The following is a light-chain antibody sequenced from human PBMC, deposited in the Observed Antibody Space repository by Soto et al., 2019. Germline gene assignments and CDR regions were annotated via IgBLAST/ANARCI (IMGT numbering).Light chain of an antibody. V-gene: IGKV3-15*01. CDR3: QQYNNWPRT. CDR2: GAS. Sequence: FVLTQSPGTLSLSRGERATLSCRASQSVSSNLAWYQQKPGQAPRLLIYGASTRATGIPARFSGSGSGTEFTLTISSLQSEDFAVYYCQQYNNWPRTFGQGTKVDIK. CDR1: QSVSSN. J-gene: IGKJ1*01.